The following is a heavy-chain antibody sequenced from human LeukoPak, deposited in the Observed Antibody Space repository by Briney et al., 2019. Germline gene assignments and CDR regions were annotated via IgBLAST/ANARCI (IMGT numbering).Heavy chain of an antibody. Sequence: ASVSVSCKASGYTFTDYYMHWVPQAPGKGLQWLGRVDPADGETIFAEKIQGRVTITADTSTDTAYMELSSLRSEDTAVYYCATEKAVPGTTRYFDYWGQGTLVTVS. J-gene: IGHJ4*02. D-gene: IGHD6-19*01. V-gene: IGHV1-69-2*01. CDR3: ATEKAVPGTTRYFDY. CDR1: GYTFTDYY. CDR2: VDPADGET.